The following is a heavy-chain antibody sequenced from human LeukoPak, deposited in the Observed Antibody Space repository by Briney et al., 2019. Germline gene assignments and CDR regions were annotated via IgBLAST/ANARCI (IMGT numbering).Heavy chain of an antibody. Sequence: GGSLRLSCAASGFTFSSYGMHWVRQAPGKGLEWVAVISYDGSNKDYADSVKGRFTISGDNSKNTLYLQMNSLRAEDTAVYYCAKGRYSSGWNWYFDLWGRGTLVTVSS. V-gene: IGHV3-30*18. CDR3: AKGRYSSGWNWYFDL. D-gene: IGHD6-19*01. J-gene: IGHJ2*01. CDR2: ISYDGSNK. CDR1: GFTFSSYG.